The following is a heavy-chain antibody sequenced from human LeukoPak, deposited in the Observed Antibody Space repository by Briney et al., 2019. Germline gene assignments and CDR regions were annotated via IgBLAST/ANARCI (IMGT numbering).Heavy chain of an antibody. D-gene: IGHD6-19*01. CDR2: IYSGGST. V-gene: IGHV3-53*05. J-gene: IGHJ4*02. CDR3: AKSVDYSTGWSDC. Sequence: GGSLRLSCAASGFTVSSNYMSWVRQAPGKGLEWVSVIYSGGSTYYADSVKGRFTISRDNTRNTLFLQMNSLRAEDTAVYYCAKSVDYSTGWSDCWGQGTLVTVSS. CDR1: GFTVSSNY.